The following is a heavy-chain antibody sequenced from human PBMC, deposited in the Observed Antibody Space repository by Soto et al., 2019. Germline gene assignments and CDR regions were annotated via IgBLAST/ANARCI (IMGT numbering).Heavy chain of an antibody. CDR3: ARDQGFRVVINSNWFDP. Sequence: ASVKVSCKASGYTLSRYGIMWVRQAPGQGLEWMGWISAYNGNTNSAEKLRGRLTMTTDASTTTAYMELRSLRSDDTAIYYCARDQGFRVVINSNWFDPWGQGTLVTVSS. J-gene: IGHJ5*02. V-gene: IGHV1-18*01. CDR1: GYTLSRYG. CDR2: ISAYNGNT. D-gene: IGHD2-21*01.